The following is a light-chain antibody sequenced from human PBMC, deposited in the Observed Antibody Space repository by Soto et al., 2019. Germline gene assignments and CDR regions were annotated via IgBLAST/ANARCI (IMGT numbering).Light chain of an antibody. CDR2: DAS. CDR3: QQRSNWPIT. CDR1: QSVSSY. J-gene: IGKJ5*01. V-gene: IGKV3-11*01. Sequence: EIVLTHSPATLSLSPCERATLSLWASQSVSSYLAWYQHKPGQAPRLLIYDASNRATGIPARFSGSGSGTDFTLTISSLEPEDFAVYYCQQRSNWPITFGQGTRLEIK.